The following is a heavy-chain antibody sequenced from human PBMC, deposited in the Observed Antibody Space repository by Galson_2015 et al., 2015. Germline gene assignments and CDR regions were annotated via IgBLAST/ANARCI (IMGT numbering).Heavy chain of an antibody. CDR1: GGSFSGYY. J-gene: IGHJ4*02. V-gene: IGHV4-34*01. Sequence: SETLSLTCTVYGGSFSGYYWSWIRQPPGKGLEWIGEINHSGSTNYNPSLKSRVTISVDTSKNQFSLKLSSVTAADTAVYYCAGPTGDYYDSSGRFDYWGQGTLVTVSS. CDR3: AGPTGDYYDSSGRFDY. D-gene: IGHD3-22*01. CDR2: INHSGST.